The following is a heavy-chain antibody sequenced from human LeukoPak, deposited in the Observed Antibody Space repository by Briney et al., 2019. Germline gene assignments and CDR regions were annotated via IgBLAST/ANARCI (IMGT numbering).Heavy chain of an antibody. Sequence: GESLKISCKGSGYSFTSYWIGWVRQMPGKGLEWMGIIYPGDPDTRYSPSFQGQVTISADKSISTAYLQWSSLKASDTAMYYCARRVTYYYDSSSYSHAFDIWGQGTMVTVSS. J-gene: IGHJ3*02. CDR1: GYSFTSYW. D-gene: IGHD3-22*01. V-gene: IGHV5-51*01. CDR3: ARRVTYYYDSSSYSHAFDI. CDR2: IYPGDPDT.